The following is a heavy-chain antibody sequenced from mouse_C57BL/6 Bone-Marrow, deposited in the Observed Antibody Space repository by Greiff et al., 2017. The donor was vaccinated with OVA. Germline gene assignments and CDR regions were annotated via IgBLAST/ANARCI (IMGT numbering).Heavy chain of an antibody. CDR2: INPNNGGT. Sequence: EVQPQQSGPELVKPGASVKMSCKASGYTFTDYNMHWVQQSHGKSLEWIGYINPNNGGTSYNQKFKGKATFTVNKSSSTAYMGLRSLTSEDSAVYYCARGVYGTWFAYWGQGTLVTVSA. V-gene: IGHV1-22*01. CDR3: ARGVYGTWFAY. J-gene: IGHJ3*01. CDR1: GYTFTDYN. D-gene: IGHD1-1*01.